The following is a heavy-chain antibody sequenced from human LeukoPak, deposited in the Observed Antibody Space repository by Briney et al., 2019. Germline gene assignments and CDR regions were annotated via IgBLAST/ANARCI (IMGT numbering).Heavy chain of an antibody. CDR3: ATLRSDSSGWYYFDY. CDR1: GFTFSSYG. V-gene: IGHV3-30*02. J-gene: IGHJ4*02. CDR2: TWYDGSNK. Sequence: GGSLRLSCAASGFTFSSYGMHWVRQAPGKGLEWVAVTWYDGSNKYYADSVKGRFTISRDNSKNMLYLQMNSLRTEDTAVYYCATLRSDSSGWYYFDYWGQGTLVTVSS. D-gene: IGHD6-19*01.